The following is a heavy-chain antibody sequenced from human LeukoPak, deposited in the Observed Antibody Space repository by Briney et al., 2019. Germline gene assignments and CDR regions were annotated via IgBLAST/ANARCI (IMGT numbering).Heavy chain of an antibody. CDR3: ARDMRSRIAAAGTSHNWFDP. CDR1: GYSISSGYY. J-gene: IGHJ5*02. D-gene: IGHD6-13*01. Sequence: ASETLSLTCTVSGYSISSGYYWGWIRQPPGKGLEWIGSIYHSGSTYHNPSLKSRVTISVDTSKNQFSLKLSSVTAADTAVYYCARDMRSRIAAAGTSHNWFDPWGQGTLVTVSS. CDR2: IYHSGST. V-gene: IGHV4-38-2*02.